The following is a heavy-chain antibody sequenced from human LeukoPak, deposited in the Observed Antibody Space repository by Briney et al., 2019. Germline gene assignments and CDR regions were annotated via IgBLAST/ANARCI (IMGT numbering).Heavy chain of an antibody. CDR1: GYTFTSYG. CDR3: ARDLVQDDFWSGYYWEYYGMDV. CDR2: ICAYNGNT. Sequence: ASVKVSCKASGYTFTSYGIRWVRQAPGQGLEWMGWICAYNGNTNYAQKLQGRVTMTTDTSTSTAYMELRSLRSDDTAVYYCARDLVQDDFWSGYYWEYYGMDVWGQGTTVTVSS. J-gene: IGHJ6*02. V-gene: IGHV1-18*01. D-gene: IGHD3-3*01.